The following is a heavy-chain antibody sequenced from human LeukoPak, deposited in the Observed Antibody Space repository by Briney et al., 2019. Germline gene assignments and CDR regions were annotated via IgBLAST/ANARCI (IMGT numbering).Heavy chain of an antibody. V-gene: IGHV3-7*01. CDR1: GFTFSSYW. J-gene: IGHJ4*02. Sequence: GESLKISCAASGFTFSSYWMSWVRQTPGKGLEWVANIKNDGSGKYYVDSVKGRFTISRDNAKNSPYLQMNSLRAEDTAVYYCARDRSNERYYYDSSGDFDHWGQGTLVTVSS. CDR2: IKNDGSGK. CDR3: ARDRSNERYYYDSSGDFDH. D-gene: IGHD3-22*01.